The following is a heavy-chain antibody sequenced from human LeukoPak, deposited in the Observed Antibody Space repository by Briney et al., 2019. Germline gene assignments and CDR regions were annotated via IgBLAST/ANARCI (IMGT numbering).Heavy chain of an antibody. CDR2: INHSGST. D-gene: IGHD3-22*01. CDR3: ARRGPYYYDSSGYRADYYYGMDV. V-gene: IGHV4-34*01. CDR1: GGSFSGYY. Sequence: PETLSLTCAVYGGSFSGYYWSWIRQPPGKGLEWIGEINHSGSTNYNPSLKSRVTISVDTSKNQFSLKLSSVTAADTAVYYCARRGPYYYDSSGYRADYYYGMDVWGQGTTVTVPS. J-gene: IGHJ6*02.